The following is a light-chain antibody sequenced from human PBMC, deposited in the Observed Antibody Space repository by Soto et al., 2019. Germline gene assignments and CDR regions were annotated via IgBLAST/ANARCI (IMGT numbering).Light chain of an antibody. V-gene: IGKV3-15*01. Sequence: EIVMTQSPATLSVSPGERATLSCRASQSVSSNLAWYQQKPGQAPRLLIYGASPRATGIPARFSGRGSGTEFTLTISSLQSEDFAVYYCQQYNNWPYTFGQGTKLEIK. J-gene: IGKJ2*01. CDR3: QQYNNWPYT. CDR2: GAS. CDR1: QSVSSN.